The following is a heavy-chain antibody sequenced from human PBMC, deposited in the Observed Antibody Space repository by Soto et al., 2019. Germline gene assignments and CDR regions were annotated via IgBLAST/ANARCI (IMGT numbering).Heavy chain of an antibody. Sequence: QVQLVQSGAEVKKPGSSVKVYCKASGGTFSSYAISWLRQAPGQGHEWMGGIIPIVGTANYAQKFQGRVTITADESTSTAYMERGSLRSEDTAVSYCARWRGTMNYYYYGMDVWGQGTTVTVAS. J-gene: IGHJ6*02. V-gene: IGHV1-69*01. CDR3: ARWRGTMNYYYYGMDV. D-gene: IGHD3-22*01. CDR1: GGTFSSYA. CDR2: IIPIVGTA.